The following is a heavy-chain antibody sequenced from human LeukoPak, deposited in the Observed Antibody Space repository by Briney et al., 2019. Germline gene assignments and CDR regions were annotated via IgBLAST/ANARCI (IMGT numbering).Heavy chain of an antibody. J-gene: IGHJ3*02. Sequence: ASVKVSCKASGGTFSSYAISWVRQAPGQGLEWMGGIIPIFGTANYAQKFQGRVTITADKSTSTAYMELSSLRSEDTAVYYCARGSNDYGDYDAFDIWGQGTMVTVSS. D-gene: IGHD4-17*01. CDR2: IIPIFGTA. V-gene: IGHV1-69*06. CDR1: GGTFSSYA. CDR3: ARGSNDYGDYDAFDI.